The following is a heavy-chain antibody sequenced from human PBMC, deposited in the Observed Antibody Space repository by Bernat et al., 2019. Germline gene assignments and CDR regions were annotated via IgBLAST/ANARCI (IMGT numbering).Heavy chain of an antibody. J-gene: IGHJ6*02. D-gene: IGHD3-22*01. CDR1: GGSISSGGYY. CDR2: IYYSGST. V-gene: IGHV4-39*01. CDR3: ASYYDSSGYSPSSGYYGMDV. Sequence: QVQLQESGPGLVKPSQTLSLTCTVSGGSISSGGYYWSWIRQPPGKGLEWIGSIYYSGSTYYNPSLKSRVTISVDTSKNQFSLKLSSVTAADTAVYYCASYYDSSGYSPSSGYYGMDVWGQGTTVTVSS.